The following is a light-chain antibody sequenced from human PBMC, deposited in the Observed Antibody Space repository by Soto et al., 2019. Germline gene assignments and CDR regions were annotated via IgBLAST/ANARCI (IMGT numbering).Light chain of an antibody. CDR2: LEGSGSY. Sequence: QTVVTQSSSASASLVSSVKLTCTLSSGHSSYIIAWHQQQPGKAPRYLMKLEGSGSYNKGSGVPDRFSGSSSGADRYLTISNFQFEDEADYYCETWDTNTRVFGGGTKLTVL. CDR1: SGHSSYI. V-gene: IGLV4-60*02. J-gene: IGLJ3*02. CDR3: ETWDTNTRV.